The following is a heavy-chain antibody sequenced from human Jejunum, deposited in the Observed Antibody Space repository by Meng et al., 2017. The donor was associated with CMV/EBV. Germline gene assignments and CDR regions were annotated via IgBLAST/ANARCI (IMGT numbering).Heavy chain of an antibody. Sequence: FSSHAMYGVRQAPGKGLEWVSGTSSRGGTTYYADSVKGRFIISRDNAKDTVYLEMNSLRAEDTAVYYCAKAPATSDIAARHFDYWGQGTLVTVSS. D-gene: IGHD6-6*01. CDR1: FSSHA. V-gene: IGHV3-23*01. J-gene: IGHJ4*02. CDR2: TSSRGGTT. CDR3: AKAPATSDIAARHFDY.